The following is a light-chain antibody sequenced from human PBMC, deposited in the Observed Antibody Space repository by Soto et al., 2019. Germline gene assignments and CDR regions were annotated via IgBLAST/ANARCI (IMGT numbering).Light chain of an antibody. CDR3: QQYSASPRT. Sequence: DIVFTQSPGTLSVSPGETSTLSCRASRTVDGNYLAWYHQKPGQPPRLLIHSASTRAPGIPDRFSASGAGTDFTITISRLEPEDSAVYYCQQYSASPRTFGPGTKGDIK. CDR1: RTVDGNY. CDR2: SAS. J-gene: IGKJ3*01. V-gene: IGKV3-20*01.